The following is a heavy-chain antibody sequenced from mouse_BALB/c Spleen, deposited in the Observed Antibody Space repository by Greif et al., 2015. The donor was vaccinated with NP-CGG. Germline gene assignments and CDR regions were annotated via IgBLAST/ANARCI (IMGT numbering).Heavy chain of an antibody. CDR3: ARDPWFAY. Sequence: EVKVVESGAELVKPGASVKLSCTASGFNIKDTYMHWVKQRPEQGLEWIGRIDPANGNTKYDPKFQGKATITADTSSNTAYLQLSSLTSEDTAVYYCARDPWFAYWGQGTLVTVSA. CDR1: GFNIKDTY. V-gene: IGHV14-3*02. J-gene: IGHJ3*01. CDR2: IDPANGNT.